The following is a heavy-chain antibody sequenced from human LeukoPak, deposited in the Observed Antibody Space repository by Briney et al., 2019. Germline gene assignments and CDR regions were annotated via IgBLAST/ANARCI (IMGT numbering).Heavy chain of an antibody. CDR2: INPDGSRT. D-gene: IGHD6-19*01. J-gene: IGHJ6*02. CDR1: DFTFSTYW. V-gene: IGHV3-74*01. Sequence: PGGSLRLSCAASDFTFSTYWVHWVRQAPGKGLVWVSRINPDGSRTDYAHSVKGRFTISRDNSQDTLYVQMTSLRAEDTAVYYCAKDPVAVAGNNYYRMDVWGQGTTVTVSS. CDR3: AKDPVAVAGNNYYRMDV.